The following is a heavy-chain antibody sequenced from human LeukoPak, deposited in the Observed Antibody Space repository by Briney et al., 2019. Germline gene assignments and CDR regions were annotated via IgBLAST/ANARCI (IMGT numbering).Heavy chain of an antibody. V-gene: IGHV1-18*01. CDR3: ARDTGSLVGARRFDS. CDR1: GYTFTSYG. CDR2: ISAYNGNT. J-gene: IGHJ5*01. D-gene: IGHD1-26*01. Sequence: ASVKVSCKASGYTFTSYGISWVRQAPGQGLEWMGWISAYNGNTNYAQKLQGRVTMTTDTSTSTAYMELRSQRSDDTAVYYCARDTGSLVGARRFDSWGQGTLVTVSS.